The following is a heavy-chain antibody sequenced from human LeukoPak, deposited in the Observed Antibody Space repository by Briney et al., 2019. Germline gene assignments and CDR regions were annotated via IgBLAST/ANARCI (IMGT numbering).Heavy chain of an antibody. D-gene: IGHD6-13*01. Sequence: GRSLRLSCAASGFTFSSYGMNWVRQAPGKGLEWVSSISSSSSYIYYADSVKGRFTISRDNAKNSLYLQMNSLRAEDTAVYYCARTYRPYSSSWYYFDYWGQGTLVTVSS. CDR3: ARTYRPYSSSWYYFDY. J-gene: IGHJ4*02. CDR2: ISSSSSYI. V-gene: IGHV3-21*01. CDR1: GFTFSSYG.